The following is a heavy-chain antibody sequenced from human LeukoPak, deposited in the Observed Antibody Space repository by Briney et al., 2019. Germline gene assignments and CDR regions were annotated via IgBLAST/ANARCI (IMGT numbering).Heavy chain of an antibody. V-gene: IGHV3-23*01. CDR3: AKKDDVFHL. Sequence: GGSLRLSCAASGFIFSNYAMSWVRQAPGKGLQWVSAISESGGDTYYADSVKGRFSISRDNSRNTLSLRMSSLRADDTAVYYCAKKDDVFHLWGQGTMVTVSS. CDR1: GFIFSNYA. J-gene: IGHJ3*01. CDR2: ISESGGDT.